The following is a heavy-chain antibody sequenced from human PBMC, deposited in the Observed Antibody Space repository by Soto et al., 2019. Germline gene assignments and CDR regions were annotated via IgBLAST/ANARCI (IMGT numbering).Heavy chain of an antibody. CDR3: ARMRDNSPYYYYFEHV. CDR2: IYPGDSDT. CDR1: GYSFTSYW. V-gene: IGHV5-51*01. D-gene: IGHD1-20*01. J-gene: IGHJ6*03. Sequence: PGESLKISCKGSGYSFTSYWIGWVRQMPGKGLEWMGIIYPGDSDTRYSPSFQGQVTISADNSINTAYLQWSSLRASDTAMYYCARMRDNSPYYYYFEHVWGKATTVTVPS.